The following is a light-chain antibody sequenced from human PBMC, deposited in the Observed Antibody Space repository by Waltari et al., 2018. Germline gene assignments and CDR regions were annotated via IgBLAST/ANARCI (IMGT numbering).Light chain of an antibody. V-gene: IGKV3-11*01. J-gene: IGKJ1*01. CDR3: HQRSNWPPT. CDR1: QSVSSY. Sequence: EIVLTQSPATLSLSPGERATLSGRASQSVSSYLAWYQQKPGQAPRLLIYDASNRATGIPARFSGSGCGTDFTLTIRSLEPEDFAVYYCHQRSNWPPTFGQGTKVEIK. CDR2: DAS.